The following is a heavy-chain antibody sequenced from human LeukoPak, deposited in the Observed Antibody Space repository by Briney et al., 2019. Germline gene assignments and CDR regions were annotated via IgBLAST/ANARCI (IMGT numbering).Heavy chain of an antibody. D-gene: IGHD5-24*01. Sequence: SETLSLTCTVSGGSITSSVDYWGWTRQPPGKGLEGIGSILYTGNTHYNPSLKSRVTISVDTSKKQFYLKVISVTAADTAVYYCARPGVEMATFFPYYFDYWGQGSLVTVFS. CDR3: ARPGVEMATFFPYYFDY. J-gene: IGHJ4*02. V-gene: IGHV4-39*01. CDR1: GGSITSSVDY. CDR2: ILYTGNT.